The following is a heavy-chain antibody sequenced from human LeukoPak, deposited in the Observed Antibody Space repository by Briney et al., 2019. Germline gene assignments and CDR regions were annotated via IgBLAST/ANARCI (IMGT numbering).Heavy chain of an antibody. D-gene: IGHD3-22*01. CDR1: GFTFSSYG. CDR3: AKDPTHYRVWDYYETIGLSY. CDR2: ISYDGSNK. Sequence: PGRSLRLSCAASGFTFSSYGMHWVRQAPGKGLEWVAVISYDGSNKYYADSVKGRFTISRDNSKNALYLQMNSLRAEDTAVYYCAKDPTHYRVWDYYETIGLSYWGQGTLVTVSS. J-gene: IGHJ4*02. V-gene: IGHV3-30*18.